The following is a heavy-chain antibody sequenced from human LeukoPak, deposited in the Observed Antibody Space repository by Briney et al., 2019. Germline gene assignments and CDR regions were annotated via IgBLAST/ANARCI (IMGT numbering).Heavy chain of an antibody. D-gene: IGHD3-22*01. J-gene: IGHJ4*02. Sequence: GASVKVSCKVSGYTLTELSMHWVRQAPGKGLEWMGGFDPEDGETIYAQKFQGRVTMTEDTSTDTAYMELSSLRSEDTAVYYCAPWRYDSSGYFPSFDYWGQGTLVTVSS. V-gene: IGHV1-24*01. CDR3: APWRYDSSGYFPSFDY. CDR2: FDPEDGET. CDR1: GYTLTELS.